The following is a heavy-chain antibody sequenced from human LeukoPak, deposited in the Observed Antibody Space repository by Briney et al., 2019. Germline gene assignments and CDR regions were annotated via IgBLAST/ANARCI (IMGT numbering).Heavy chain of an antibody. D-gene: IGHD3-22*01. V-gene: IGHV3-13*01. CDR2: IGTAGGT. Sequence: GGSLRLSCAASGFTFSSYDMHWVRQATGKGLEWVSVIGTAGGTYYPGSVKGRFTISRGNAKNSLYLQMNSLRAGDTAVYYCARGYYDSSGSYYFDYWGQGTLVAVSS. CDR1: GFTFSSYD. J-gene: IGHJ4*02. CDR3: ARGYYDSSGSYYFDY.